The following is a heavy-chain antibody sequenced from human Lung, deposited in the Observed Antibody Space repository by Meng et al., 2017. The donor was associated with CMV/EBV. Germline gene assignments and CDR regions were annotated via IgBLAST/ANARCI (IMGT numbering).Heavy chain of an antibody. CDR1: YMFTEHY. V-gene: IGHV1-2*02. Sequence: YMFTEHYIHWVRQAPGQGFEWLGWINPASGGTEFARKFQGRVTITRDTSIDTTYMEVSGLTADDTAVYYCARVPKDDFWSAYNRIDYWGQGTLVTVSS. J-gene: IGHJ4*02. CDR3: ARVPKDDFWSAYNRIDY. CDR2: INPASGGT. D-gene: IGHD3-3*01.